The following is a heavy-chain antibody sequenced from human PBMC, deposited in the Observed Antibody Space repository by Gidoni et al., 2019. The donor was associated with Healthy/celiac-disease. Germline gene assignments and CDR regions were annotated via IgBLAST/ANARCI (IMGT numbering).Heavy chain of an antibody. D-gene: IGHD2-8*01. Sequence: QVQLVQSGAAVKKPGSSVKVSCKASGGTFSSYAISWVRQAPGQGLEWMGRIIPILGIANYAQKFQGRVTITADKSTSTAYMELSSLRSEDTAVYYCARLIEMAHFDYWGQGTLVTVSS. V-gene: IGHV1-69*04. J-gene: IGHJ4*02. CDR1: GGTFSSYA. CDR2: IIPILGIA. CDR3: ARLIEMAHFDY.